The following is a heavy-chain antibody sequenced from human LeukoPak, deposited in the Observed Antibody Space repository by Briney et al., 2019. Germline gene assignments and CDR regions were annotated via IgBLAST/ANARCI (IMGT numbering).Heavy chain of an antibody. CDR3: VRNTKDY. V-gene: IGHV3-20*04. CDR1: GYTFYNYG. D-gene: IGHD2-2*01. CDR2: LNWNGSTT. J-gene: IGHJ4*02. Sequence: GGSPRLSCVTSGYTFYNYGMSWVRQAPGKGLEWVSGLNWNGSTTGYADSVKGRFTISRDNAKSSLYLQMSSLRAEDTALYYCVRNTKDYWGQGTLVTVSS.